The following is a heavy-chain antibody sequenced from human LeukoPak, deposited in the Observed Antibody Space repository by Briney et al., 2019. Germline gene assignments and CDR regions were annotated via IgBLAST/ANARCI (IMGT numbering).Heavy chain of an antibody. CDR3: AREEANGALFDL. V-gene: IGHV6-1*01. CDR2: TYYRSKWYT. Sequence: SRTLSLTCAISGDSVSSNSATWDWIRQSPSRGLEWLGRTYYRSKWYTDYAAFVKSRITIKPDTSTNRFSLQLNSVTPEDTGVYYCAREEANGALFDLWGQGTVVTVSA. CDR1: GDSVSSNSAT. J-gene: IGHJ4*02. D-gene: IGHD2-8*01.